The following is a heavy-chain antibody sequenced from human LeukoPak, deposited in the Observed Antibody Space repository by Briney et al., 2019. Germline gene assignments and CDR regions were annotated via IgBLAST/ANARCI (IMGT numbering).Heavy chain of an antibody. Sequence: GGSLRLSCAASGFTFSSYSMSWVRQAPGKGLEWVSGINWNGGSTGYADSVKGRLTISRDNAKNSLYLQMNSLRAEDTALYYCARLVGGGSGTIGGQGTLVTVSS. CDR2: INWNGGST. CDR1: GFTFSSYS. J-gene: IGHJ4*02. V-gene: IGHV3-20*04. CDR3: ARLVGGGSGTI. D-gene: IGHD3-10*01.